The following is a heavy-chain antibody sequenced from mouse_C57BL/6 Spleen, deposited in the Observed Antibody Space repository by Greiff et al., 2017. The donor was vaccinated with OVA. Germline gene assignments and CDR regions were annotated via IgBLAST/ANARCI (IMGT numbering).Heavy chain of an antibody. V-gene: IGHV5-15*01. CDR2: ISNLAYSI. D-gene: IGHD6-1*01. CDR3: ARQGGSSYYAMDY. Sequence: EVHLVESGGGLVQPGGSLKLSCAASGFTFSDYGMAWVRQAPRKGPEWVAFISNLAYSIYYADTVTGRFTISRENAKNTLYLEMSSLGSEDTAMYYCARQGGSSYYAMDYWGQGTSVTVSS. J-gene: IGHJ4*01. CDR1: GFTFSDYG.